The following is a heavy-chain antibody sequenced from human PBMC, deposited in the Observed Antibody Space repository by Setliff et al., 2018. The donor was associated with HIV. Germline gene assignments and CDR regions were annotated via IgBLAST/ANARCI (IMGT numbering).Heavy chain of an antibody. CDR2: ISCSGNT. Sequence: SETLSLTCTVSGDSISSISYYWAWIRQTPGKGLEWIGSISCSGNTYYNPSLKSRVTISVDTSKNQFSLKLTSVTAADTAIFYCARRDPQYNYGHFDYWSQGTLVTVSS. CDR3: ARRDPQYNYGHFDY. CDR1: GDSISSISYY. D-gene: IGHD5-18*01. J-gene: IGHJ4*02. V-gene: IGHV4-39*01.